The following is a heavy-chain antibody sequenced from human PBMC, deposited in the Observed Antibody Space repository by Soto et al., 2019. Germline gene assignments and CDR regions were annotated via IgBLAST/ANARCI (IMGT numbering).Heavy chain of an antibody. CDR1: GCTFTSYA. J-gene: IGHJ4*02. D-gene: IGHD6-13*01. CDR3: ARVAGSSWYGFGDY. Sequence: ASVKVSCKASGCTFTSYAMHWVRQAPGQRLEWMGWINAGNGNTKYSQKFQGRVTITRDTSASTAYMELSSLRSEDTAVYYCARVAGSSWYGFGDYWGQGTQVTVSS. V-gene: IGHV1-3*01. CDR2: INAGNGNT.